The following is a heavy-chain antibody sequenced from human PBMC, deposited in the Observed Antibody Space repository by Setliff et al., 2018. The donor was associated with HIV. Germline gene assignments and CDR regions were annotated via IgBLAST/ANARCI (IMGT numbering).Heavy chain of an antibody. Sequence: ASVKVSCKASGYTFSRYVMHWVRQAPGQRLEWMGWINAGNGNTKYSQKFQGRVSIDRDTSASTAYMELSSLRSEDTAVYYCARVQTMAVAEVFDYWGQGTLVTVSS. CDR2: INAGNGNT. D-gene: IGHD6-19*01. CDR3: ARVQTMAVAEVFDY. V-gene: IGHV1-3*01. CDR1: GYTFSRYV. J-gene: IGHJ4*02.